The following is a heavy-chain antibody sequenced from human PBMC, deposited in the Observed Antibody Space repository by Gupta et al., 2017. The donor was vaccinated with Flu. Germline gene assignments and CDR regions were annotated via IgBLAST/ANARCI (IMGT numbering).Heavy chain of an antibody. V-gene: IGHV3-74*01. Sequence: HWVRQAPGKGRVWVSRIKSDESSASDADSVKGRFTISRDNAKNTLYLQMNSLRAEDTAVYYCARDGAGDCSGGSCYSWFDPWGQGTLVTVSS. CDR3: ARDGAGDCSGGSCYSWFDP. CDR2: IKSDESSA. J-gene: IGHJ5*02. D-gene: IGHD2-15*01.